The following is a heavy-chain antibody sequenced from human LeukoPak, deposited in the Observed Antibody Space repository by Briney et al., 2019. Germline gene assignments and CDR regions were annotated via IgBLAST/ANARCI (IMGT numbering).Heavy chain of an antibody. D-gene: IGHD3-22*01. Sequence: PGGSLRLSCAASGFTFSSYDMHWVRQATGKGLEWVSAIGTAGDTYYPGSVKGRFTISRENAKNSLYLQMNSLRAGDTAVYCCARALSGYYYDYWGQGTLVTVSS. CDR1: GFTFSSYD. CDR3: ARALSGYYYDY. CDR2: IGTAGDT. J-gene: IGHJ4*02. V-gene: IGHV3-13*01.